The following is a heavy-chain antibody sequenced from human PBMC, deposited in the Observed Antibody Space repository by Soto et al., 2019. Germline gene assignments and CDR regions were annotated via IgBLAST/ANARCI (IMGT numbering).Heavy chain of an antibody. V-gene: IGHV3-23*01. D-gene: IGHD1-26*01. CDR2: IGGSGEYT. Sequence: GGSLRLSCAASGFTFASYAMSWVRQAPGKGLEWVSGIGGSGEYTYYTDSVKGRFTISRDNFKNTLFLQMNSLRAEDTALYYCANTGTYSRLYTFDIWGQGTVVTVSS. J-gene: IGHJ3*02. CDR1: GFTFASYA. CDR3: ANTGTYSRLYTFDI.